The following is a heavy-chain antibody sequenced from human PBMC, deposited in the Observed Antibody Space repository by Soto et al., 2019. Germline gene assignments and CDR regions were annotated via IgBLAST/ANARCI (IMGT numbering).Heavy chain of an antibody. CDR1: GFTFSSYA. Sequence: GESLKISCAASGFTFSSYAMHWVRQAPGKGLEWVAVISYDGSNKYYADSVKGRFTISRDNSKNTPYLQMNSLRAEETAVYYCARDLDSYCTNGVCPNTDGMDVWGQGTTVTVS. J-gene: IGHJ6*02. CDR2: ISYDGSNK. CDR3: ARDLDSYCTNGVCPNTDGMDV. D-gene: IGHD2-8*01. V-gene: IGHV3-30-3*01.